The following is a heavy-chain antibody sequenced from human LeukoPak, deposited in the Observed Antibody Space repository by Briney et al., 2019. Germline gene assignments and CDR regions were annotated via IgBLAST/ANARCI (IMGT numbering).Heavy chain of an antibody. CDR3: AKEGVRGTTGYYSPFHRLDYGMDV. V-gene: IGHV3-23*01. CDR2: ISGSGGST. D-gene: IGHD3-9*01. CDR1: GFTFSSYA. J-gene: IGHJ6*02. Sequence: PGGSLRLSCAAPGFTFSSYAMSWVRQAPGKGLEWVSAISGSGGSTYYADSVKGRFTISRDNSKNTLYLQMNSLRAEDTAVYYCAKEGVRGTTGYYSPFHRLDYGMDVWGQGTTVTVSS.